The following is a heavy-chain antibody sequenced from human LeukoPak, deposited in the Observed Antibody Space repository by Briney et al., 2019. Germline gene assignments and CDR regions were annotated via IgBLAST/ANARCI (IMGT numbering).Heavy chain of an antibody. CDR3: ARDQGLLVVAGRFGY. CDR2: ISSSNSYI. CDR1: GFTFSSYS. V-gene: IGHV3-21*01. Sequence: PGGSLRLSCAASGFTFSSYSMNWVRQAPGKGLEWVSSISSSNSYIYNADSVKGRFTIPRDNAKNSLYLQMNSLRAEDTAVHYCARDQGLLVVAGRFGYWGQGTLVTVSS. D-gene: IGHD6-19*01. J-gene: IGHJ4*02.